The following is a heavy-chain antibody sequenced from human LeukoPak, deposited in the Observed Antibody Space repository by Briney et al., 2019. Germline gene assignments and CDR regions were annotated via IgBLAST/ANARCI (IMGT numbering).Heavy chain of an antibody. V-gene: IGHV3-9*01. CDR1: GFTFDDYA. D-gene: IGHD5-18*01. Sequence: PGGSLRVSCAASGFTFDDYAMHWGRQAPGEGLEWVSRISWNSGIIGYADSVKGRFTISRDNAKNSLYLQMNSLRAEDTALYYCAKDIKYSYDATPFDYWGQGTLVTVST. CDR2: ISWNSGII. CDR3: AKDIKYSYDATPFDY. J-gene: IGHJ4*02.